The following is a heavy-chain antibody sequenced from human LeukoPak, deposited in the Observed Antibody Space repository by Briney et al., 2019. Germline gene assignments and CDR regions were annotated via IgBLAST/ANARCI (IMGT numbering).Heavy chain of an antibody. CDR1: GYTFISYG. J-gene: IGHJ3*01. D-gene: IGHD1-26*01. CDR3: AREGHMVKVGAFDV. CDR2: IIPMFGTA. Sequence: SVNVSCKGSGYTFISYGIIWLRLAPGDGLEWLGEIIPMFGTANFAHEFQGRVTIIAGDSTSTAYMEFRSLRSEETAVYYCAREGHMVKVGAFDVWGQGTIITVSA. V-gene: IGHV1-69*13.